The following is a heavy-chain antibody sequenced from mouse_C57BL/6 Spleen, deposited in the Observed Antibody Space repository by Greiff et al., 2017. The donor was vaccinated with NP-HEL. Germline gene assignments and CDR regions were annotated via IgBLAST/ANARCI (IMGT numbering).Heavy chain of an antibody. Sequence: QVQLKESGPGLVAPSQSLSITCTVSGFSLTSYAISWVRQPPGKGLEWLGVLWTGGGTNYNSALKSRLSISKDNSKSQVFLKMNSLQTDDTARYYCARDLRSVFDVWGTGTTVTVSS. D-gene: IGHD1-1*01. CDR2: LWTGGGT. CDR3: ARDLRSVFDV. J-gene: IGHJ1*03. V-gene: IGHV2-9-1*01. CDR1: GFSLTSYA.